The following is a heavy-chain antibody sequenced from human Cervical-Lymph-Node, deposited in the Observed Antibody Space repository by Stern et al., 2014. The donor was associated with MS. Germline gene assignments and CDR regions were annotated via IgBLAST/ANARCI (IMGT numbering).Heavy chain of an antibody. J-gene: IGHJ6*02. V-gene: IGHV1-46*01. CDR2: SNPSGGST. CDR1: GYTFTIYY. CDR3: AREVAGHRLGMMDV. Sequence: QVQLVQSGAEVKKPGASVKVSCKASGYTFTIYYMHWVRQAPGQGLEWMGISNPSGGSTSYAQKVQGRVTMTRDTSTSTVYMELSSLRSEDTAVYYCAREVAGHRLGMMDVWGQGTTVTVSS. D-gene: IGHD6-19*01.